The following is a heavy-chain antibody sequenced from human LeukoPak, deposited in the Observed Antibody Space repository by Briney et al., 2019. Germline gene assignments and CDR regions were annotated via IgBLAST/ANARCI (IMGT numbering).Heavy chain of an antibody. CDR1: GYTFTGYY. CDR3: ARGRVTIFGVVINYDAFDI. J-gene: IGHJ3*02. D-gene: IGHD3-3*01. V-gene: IGHV1-2*02. Sequence: GASVKVSCKASGYTFTGYYMHWVRQAPGQGLEWMGWINPNSGGTNYAQKFQGRVTMTRDTSISTAYMELSRLRSDDTAVYYCARGRVTIFGVVINYDAFDIWGQGTMVTVSS. CDR2: INPNSGGT.